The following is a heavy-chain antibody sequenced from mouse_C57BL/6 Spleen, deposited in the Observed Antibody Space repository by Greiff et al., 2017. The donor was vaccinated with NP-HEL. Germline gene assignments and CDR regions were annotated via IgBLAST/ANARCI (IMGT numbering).Heavy chain of an antibody. CDR3: ARQDYGSSWWYFDV. CDR2: ISSGGSYT. D-gene: IGHD1-1*01. CDR1: GFTFSSYG. J-gene: IGHJ1*03. V-gene: IGHV5-6*01. Sequence: EVQLVESGGDLVKPGGSLKLSCAASGFTFSSYGMSWVRQTPDKRLEWVATISSGGSYTYYPDSVKGRFTISRDNAKNTLYLQMSSLKSEDTAMYYCARQDYGSSWWYFDVWGTGTTVTVSS.